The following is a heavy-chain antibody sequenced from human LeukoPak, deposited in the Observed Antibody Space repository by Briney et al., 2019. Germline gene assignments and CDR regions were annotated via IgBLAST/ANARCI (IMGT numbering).Heavy chain of an antibody. CDR2: IIPIFGTA. J-gene: IGHJ3*02. CDR3: ARDLYSSGWTDAFDI. D-gene: IGHD6-19*01. CDR1: GGTFSSYA. Sequence: SVKVSCKASGGTFSSYAISWVRQAPGQGLEWMGGIIPIFGTANYAQKFQGRVTITTDESTSTAYMELSSLRSEDTAVYHCARDLYSSGWTDAFDIWGQGTMVTVSS. V-gene: IGHV1-69*05.